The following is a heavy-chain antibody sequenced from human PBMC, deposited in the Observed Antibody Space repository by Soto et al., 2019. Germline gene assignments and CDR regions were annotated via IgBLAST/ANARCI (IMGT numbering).Heavy chain of an antibody. J-gene: IGHJ4*02. D-gene: IGHD6-19*01. V-gene: IGHV1-18*01. CDR2: ISAYSGNT. CDR3: ASAVAGTGVKFDS. CDR1: GYTFSNYG. Sequence: QVQLVQSGAEVKKPGASVKVSCKASGYTFSNYGITWVRQAPGQGLEWMGWISAYSGNTNYEQKLQGRVTMTTDTSTSTAYMELRSLRSDDTAVYYCASAVAGTGVKFDSWGQGTLVTVSS.